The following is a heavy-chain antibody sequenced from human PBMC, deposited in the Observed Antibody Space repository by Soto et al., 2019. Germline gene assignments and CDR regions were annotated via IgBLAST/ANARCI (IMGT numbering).Heavy chain of an antibody. CDR3: ARPCRDGYNYRTPVCY. J-gene: IGHJ4*02. CDR2: ISAYNGNT. CDR1: GYTFTSHG. Sequence: GASVKVSCKASGYTFTSHGISWVRQAPGQGLEWMGWISAYNGNTNYAQKLQGRVTMTTDTSTSTAYMELRSLRSDDTAVYYCARPCRDGYNYRTPVCYWGQGTLVTVSS. V-gene: IGHV1-18*01. D-gene: IGHD5-12*01.